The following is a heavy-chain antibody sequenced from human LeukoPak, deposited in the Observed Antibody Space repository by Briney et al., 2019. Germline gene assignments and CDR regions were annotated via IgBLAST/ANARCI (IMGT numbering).Heavy chain of an antibody. CDR3: AKVPWAAAGTPLFDY. D-gene: IGHD6-13*01. CDR1: GFTFSSYA. V-gene: IGHV3-23*01. Sequence: PGGSLRLSCAASGFTFSSYAMSWVCQAPGKGLEWVSAISGSGGSTYYADSVKGRFTISRDNSKNTLYLQMNSLRAEDTAVYYCAKVPWAAAGTPLFDYWGQGTLVTVSS. CDR2: ISGSGGST. J-gene: IGHJ4*02.